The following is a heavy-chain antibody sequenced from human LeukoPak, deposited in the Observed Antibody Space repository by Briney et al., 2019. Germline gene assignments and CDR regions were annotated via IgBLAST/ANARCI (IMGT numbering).Heavy chain of an antibody. V-gene: IGHV4-4*07. CDR1: GGSISSYY. CDR3: ARGIWFGELLYFDS. J-gene: IGHJ4*02. D-gene: IGHD3-10*01. Sequence: PSETLSLTCTVSGGSISSYYWSWIRQPAGKGLEWIGRIYTSGSTNYNPSLKSRVTMSADTSKNQFSLRLSSVTAADTAVYYCARGIWFGELLYFDSWGQGTLVTVSS. CDR2: IYTSGST.